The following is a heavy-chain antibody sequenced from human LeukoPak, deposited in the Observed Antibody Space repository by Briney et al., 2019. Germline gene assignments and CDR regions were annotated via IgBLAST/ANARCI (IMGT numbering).Heavy chain of an antibody. J-gene: IGHJ4*02. CDR1: GFTFSSYS. CDR3: ARDPGRYYYDSSGSGDY. V-gene: IGHV3-48*01. D-gene: IGHD3-22*01. Sequence: GSLRLSCAASGFTFSSYSMSWVRQAPGKGLEWVSYISSSSSTIYYADSVKGRFTISRDNAKNSLYLQMNSLRAEDTAVYYCARDPGRYYYDSSGSGDYWGQGTLVTVSS. CDR2: ISSSSSTI.